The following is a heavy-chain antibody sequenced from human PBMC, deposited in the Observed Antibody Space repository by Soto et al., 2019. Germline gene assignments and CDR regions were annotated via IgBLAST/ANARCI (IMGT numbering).Heavy chain of an antibody. V-gene: IGHV3-74*01. CDR1: GFTFSAYW. Sequence: GGSLRLSCAVSGFTFSAYWMHWVRQVPGKGLTWVPRISDDGSTATYADSVKGRFVISRDNAKNSLYLEMNTLRVDDSGLYYCARGPRVSSTGTGAHWGRGTLVTVSS. D-gene: IGHD1-1*01. CDR3: ARGPRVSSTGTGAH. J-gene: IGHJ4*02. CDR2: ISDDGSTA.